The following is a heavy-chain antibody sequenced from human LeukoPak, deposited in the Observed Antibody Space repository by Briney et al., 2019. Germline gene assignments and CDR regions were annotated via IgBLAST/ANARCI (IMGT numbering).Heavy chain of an antibody. CDR3: ALCYDSSGYYPDY. J-gene: IGHJ4*02. V-gene: IGHV3-48*04. Sequence: GGSLRLSCAASGFTFSSYSMNWVRQAPGKGLEWVSYISSSSSTIYYADSVKGRFTISRDNAKNSLYLQMNSLRVEDTAVYYCALCYDSSGYYPDYWGQGTLVTVSS. D-gene: IGHD3-22*01. CDR2: ISSSSSTI. CDR1: GFTFSSYS.